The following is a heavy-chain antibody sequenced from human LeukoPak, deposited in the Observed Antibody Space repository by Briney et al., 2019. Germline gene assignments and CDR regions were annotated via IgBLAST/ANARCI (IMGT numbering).Heavy chain of an antibody. D-gene: IGHD6-13*01. CDR1: GFTFSSYA. Sequence: GGSLRLSCAASGFTFSSYAMSWVRQAPGKGLEWVSAISGSGGSTYYADSVKGRLTISRDNSKNTLYLQMNSLRAEDTAVYYCAKFRHPLVQGYFDYWGQGTLVTVSS. V-gene: IGHV3-23*01. J-gene: IGHJ4*02. CDR2: ISGSGGST. CDR3: AKFRHPLVQGYFDY.